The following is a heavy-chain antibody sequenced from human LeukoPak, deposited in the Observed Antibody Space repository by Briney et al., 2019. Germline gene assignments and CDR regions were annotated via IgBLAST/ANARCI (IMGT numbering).Heavy chain of an antibody. J-gene: IGHJ5*02. CDR3: ARVLRSANEGWFDP. CDR2: INAGNGNT. Sequence: GASVKVSCKASGYTFTSYAMHWVRQAPGQRLEWMGWINAGNGNTKYSQKFQGRVTITRDTSASTAYMELSSLRSEDTAVYYCARVLRSANEGWFDPWGQGTLVTVSS. CDR1: GYTFTSYA. V-gene: IGHV1-3*01. D-gene: IGHD1-1*01.